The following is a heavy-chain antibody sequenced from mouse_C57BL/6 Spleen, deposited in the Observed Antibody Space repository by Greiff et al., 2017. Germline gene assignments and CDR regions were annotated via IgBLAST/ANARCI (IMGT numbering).Heavy chain of an antibody. Sequence: QVQLQQPGAELVKPGASVKLSCKASGYTFTSYWMQWVKQRPGQGLEWIGEIDPSDSYTNYNQKFKGKATLTVDTSSSPAYMQLSSLTSEDSAVYYGARAGPDYWGQGTTLTVSS. CDR3: ARAGPDY. V-gene: IGHV1-50*01. CDR1: GYTFTSYW. CDR2: IDPSDSYT. J-gene: IGHJ2*01.